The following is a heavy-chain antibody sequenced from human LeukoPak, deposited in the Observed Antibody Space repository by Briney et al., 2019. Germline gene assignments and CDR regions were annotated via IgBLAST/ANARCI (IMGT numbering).Heavy chain of an antibody. CDR1: GCSLTSYW. D-gene: IGHD6-13*01. CDR2: IDPSDSYT. CDR3: ARHYGAAGDFDY. Sequence: GESLKISCKGSGCSLTSYWISWVRQMPGKGLEWMGRIDPSDSYTNYSPSFEGHVTISADKSISTAYLQWSSLKASDIATYYCARHYGAAGDFDYWGQGTLVTVSS. V-gene: IGHV5-10-1*01. J-gene: IGHJ4*02.